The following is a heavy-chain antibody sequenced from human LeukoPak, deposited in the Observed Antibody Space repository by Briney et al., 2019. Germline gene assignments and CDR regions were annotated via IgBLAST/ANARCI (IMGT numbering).Heavy chain of an antibody. CDR2: IYYSGRT. D-gene: IGHD3-10*01. CDR1: GGSIGSSDYY. Sequence: PSETLSLTCTVSGGSIGSSDYYWSWIRQHPGKGLEWIGYIYYSGRTYYNTSLRSRVTISVDTSKKQVFLRLNSVAAADTAVYYCARAVKTYYGSGSYYFDYWGQGTLVTISS. CDR3: ARAVKTYYGSGSYYFDY. J-gene: IGHJ4*02. V-gene: IGHV4-30-4*01.